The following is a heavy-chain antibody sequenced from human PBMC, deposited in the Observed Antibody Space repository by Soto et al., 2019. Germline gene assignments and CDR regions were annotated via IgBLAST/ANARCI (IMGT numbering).Heavy chain of an antibody. CDR2: INPSGGGT. J-gene: IGHJ4*02. CDR1: GYTFLNFY. CDR3: ARDKPFLAGY. D-gene: IGHD3-3*02. V-gene: IGHV1-46*01. Sequence: QVQLVQSGTEVQKPGASVKVSCKASGYTFLNFYIHWVRQAPGQGLEWMGFINPSGGGTTYAQQFQGRLTMTRDTSTNTVYMELSSLGSEDTAIYYCARDKPFLAGYWGQGTLVT.